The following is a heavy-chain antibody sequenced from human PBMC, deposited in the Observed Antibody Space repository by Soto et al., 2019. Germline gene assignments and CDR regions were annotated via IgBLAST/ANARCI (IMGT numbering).Heavy chain of an antibody. CDR1: GVSITSYY. CDR3: ACLYNWNGWSDY. J-gene: IGHJ4*02. D-gene: IGHD1-20*01. V-gene: IGHV4-4*07. Sequence: QVQLQESGPGLVKPSETLSLTCTVSGVSITSYYWSWIRQPAGKGLEWIGRIYSSGSTNYNPSLKSRVTMSIDTSKNQFSLKLSSVTAADTAVYHCACLYNWNGWSDYWGQGTLVTVSS. CDR2: IYSSGST.